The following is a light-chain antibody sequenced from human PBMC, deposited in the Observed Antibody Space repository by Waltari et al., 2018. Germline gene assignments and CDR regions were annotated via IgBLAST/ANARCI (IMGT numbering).Light chain of an antibody. CDR1: KLGDQY. Sequence: SYELTQPPSVSVSPGQTASIPCPGDKLGDQYTCWYQQKPGQSPVLVIFQDIKRPSGIPERFSGSNSGNTATLTISGTQPMDEADYYCQAWDSSTVVFGGGTKLTVL. CDR3: QAWDSSTVV. J-gene: IGLJ3*02. CDR2: QDI. V-gene: IGLV3-1*01.